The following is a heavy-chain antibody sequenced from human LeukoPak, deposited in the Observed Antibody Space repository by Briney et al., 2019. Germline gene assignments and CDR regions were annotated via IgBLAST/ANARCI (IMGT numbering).Heavy chain of an antibody. CDR2: IYYSGST. V-gene: IGHV4-31*03. J-gene: IGHJ5*02. CDR1: GGSISSGGYY. CDR3: ASVVVVPANWFDP. D-gene: IGHD2-2*01. Sequence: SQTLSLTCTVSGGSISSGGYYWSWIRQHPGKGLEWIGYIYYSGSTYYNPSLKSRVTISVDTSKNQFSLKLSSVTAADTAVYYCASVVVVPANWFDPWGQGTLVTVSS.